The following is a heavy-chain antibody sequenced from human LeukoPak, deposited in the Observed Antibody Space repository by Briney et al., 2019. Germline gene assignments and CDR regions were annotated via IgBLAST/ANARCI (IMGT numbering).Heavy chain of an antibody. Sequence: ASVKVSCKASGYTFTSYDINWVRQATGQGLEWMGWMNPNSGNTGYAQKFQGRVTMTRNTSISTAYMELRSLRSDDTAVYYCARDMYYDFWSVGWFDPWGQGTLVTVSS. V-gene: IGHV1-8*01. CDR1: GYTFTSYD. CDR3: ARDMYYDFWSVGWFDP. CDR2: MNPNSGNT. J-gene: IGHJ5*02. D-gene: IGHD3-3*01.